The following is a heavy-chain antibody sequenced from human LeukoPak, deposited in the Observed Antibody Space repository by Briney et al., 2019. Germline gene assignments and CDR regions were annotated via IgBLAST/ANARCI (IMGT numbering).Heavy chain of an antibody. V-gene: IGHV4-4*02. CDR2: IYHSGST. CDR1: GGSISSSNW. CDR3: ARDGSYYGGGSLYYVIPFDI. J-gene: IGHJ3*02. Sequence: PSETLSLTCAVSGGSISSSNWWSWVRQPPGKGLEWIGEIYHSGSTNYNPSLKSRVTISVDKSKNQFSLKLSSVTAADTAVYYCARDGSYYGGGSLYYVIPFDIWGQGTMVTVSS. D-gene: IGHD3-10*01.